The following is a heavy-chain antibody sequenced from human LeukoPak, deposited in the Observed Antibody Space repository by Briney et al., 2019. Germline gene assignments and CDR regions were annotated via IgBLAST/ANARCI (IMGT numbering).Heavy chain of an antibody. CDR1: GFTFSSYT. V-gene: IGHV3-21*04. J-gene: IGHJ4*02. CDR2: ITGNSDYI. CDR3: ARAPYSSSWYDY. Sequence: GGSLRLSCAASGFTFSSYTMNWVRQAPGKGLEWVSSITGNSDYIYYADSVKGRFTISRDNSKNTLYLQMNSLRAEDTAVYYCARAPYSSSWYDYWGQGTLVTVSS. D-gene: IGHD6-13*01.